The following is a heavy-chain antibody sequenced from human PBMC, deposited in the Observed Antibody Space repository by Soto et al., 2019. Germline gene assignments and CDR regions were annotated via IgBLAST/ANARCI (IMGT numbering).Heavy chain of an antibody. V-gene: IGHV3-23*01. CDR3: ETDHSVGSTWYHFDY. Sequence: GGSLRLSCAASGFTFSSYAMSWVRQAPGKGLKWVSAISDSGDATYYADSVTGRFTISRDNSKNTLYLQMNRLRAEDTAVYYCETDHSVGSTWYHFDYWGQGTLVTVSS. J-gene: IGHJ4*01. CDR2: ISDSGDAT. CDR1: GFTFSSYA. D-gene: IGHD6-13*01.